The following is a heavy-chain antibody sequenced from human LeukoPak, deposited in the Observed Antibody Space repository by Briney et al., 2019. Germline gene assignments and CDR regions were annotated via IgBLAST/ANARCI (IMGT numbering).Heavy chain of an antibody. Sequence: SETLSLTCAVYGGSFSDFFWSWIRQPPGKGLEWIGEINHSGGTNYNPSLMSRVTISVDTSKSQISLKMSSVTAADTAAYCCASRYCSSTSCLLDAFDIWGQGTMVSVSS. CDR3: ASRYCSSTSCLLDAFDI. V-gene: IGHV4-34*01. D-gene: IGHD2-2*01. CDR2: INHSGGT. J-gene: IGHJ3*02. CDR1: GGSFSDFF.